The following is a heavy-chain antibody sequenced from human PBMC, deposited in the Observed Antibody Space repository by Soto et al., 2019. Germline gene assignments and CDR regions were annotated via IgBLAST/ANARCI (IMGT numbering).Heavy chain of an antibody. Sequence: PASGFPFSSYWMSWVRQAPGKGLEWVANIKQDGSEKYYVDSVKGRFTISRDNAKNSLYLQMNSLRAEDTAVYYCARVWTTVTSQAFDYWGQGTLVTVSS. CDR2: IKQDGSEK. J-gene: IGHJ4*02. CDR1: GFPFSSYW. D-gene: IGHD4-17*01. V-gene: IGHV3-7*03. CDR3: ARVWTTVTSQAFDY.